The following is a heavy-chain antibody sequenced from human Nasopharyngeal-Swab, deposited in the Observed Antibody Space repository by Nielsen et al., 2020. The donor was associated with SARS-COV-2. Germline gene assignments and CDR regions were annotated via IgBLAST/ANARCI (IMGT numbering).Heavy chain of an antibody. CDR2: IRSKAYGGTT. Sequence: VRQMPGKGLEWVGFIRSKAYGGTTEYAASVKGRFTISRDDSKSIAYLQMNSLKTEDTAVYYCAVTPGYITDYYFDYWGQGTLVTVSS. CDR3: AVTPGYITDYYFDY. D-gene: IGHD1-1*01. J-gene: IGHJ4*02. V-gene: IGHV3-49*02.